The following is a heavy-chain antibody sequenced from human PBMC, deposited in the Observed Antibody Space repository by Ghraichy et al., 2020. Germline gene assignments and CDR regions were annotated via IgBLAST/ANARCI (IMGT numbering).Heavy chain of an antibody. D-gene: IGHD1-14*01. CDR3: VRSYKDGLRRFYY. J-gene: IGHJ4*02. CDR2: LNIDGTTG. CDR1: GFSFTDYW. Sequence: LSLTCAASGFSFTDYWMHWVRQTPGRGLEWVSHLNIDGTTGNYADSVKGRFTISRDNAKKTMYLQMISLTVEDTAVYYCVRSYKDGLRRFYYWGQGTLVTVSS. V-gene: IGHV3-74*01.